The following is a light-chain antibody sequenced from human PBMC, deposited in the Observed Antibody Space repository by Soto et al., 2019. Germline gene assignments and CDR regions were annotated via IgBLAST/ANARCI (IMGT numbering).Light chain of an antibody. CDR2: DVS. CDR3: SSYTSSSTPYV. Sequence: QSALTQPASVSGSPGRSITISCTGTSSDVGGYNYVSWYQQHPGKAPKLMIYDVSNRPSGVSNRFSGSKSGNTASLTISGLQAEDEADYYCSSYTSSSTPYVLGTGTKVTVL. V-gene: IGLV2-14*01. J-gene: IGLJ1*01. CDR1: SSDVGGYNY.